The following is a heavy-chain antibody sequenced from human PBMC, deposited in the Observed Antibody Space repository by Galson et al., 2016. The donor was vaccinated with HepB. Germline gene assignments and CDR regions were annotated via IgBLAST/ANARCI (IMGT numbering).Heavy chain of an antibody. Sequence: SLRLSCAASGFNFTSYSFNWVRQAPGKGLEWISYISFTGIYTNYADSVRGRFTISRDSAKNSLYLQVNSLRAEDTAVYFCARDLGSSNYEYYFDYWGQGALVTVSS. D-gene: IGHD3-16*01. J-gene: IGHJ4*02. CDR1: GFNFTSYS. CDR2: ISFTGIYT. CDR3: ARDLGSSNYEYYFDY. V-gene: IGHV3-21*01.